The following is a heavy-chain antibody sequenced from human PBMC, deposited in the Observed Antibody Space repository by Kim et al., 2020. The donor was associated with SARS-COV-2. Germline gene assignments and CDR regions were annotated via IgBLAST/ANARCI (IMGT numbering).Heavy chain of an antibody. Sequence: SQTLSLTCVISGDSVSSNSAAWSWIRQSPSRGLKCLARTYYRSKWHFEYAVSVRGRITIDSDTSKNQFSLQLTSVTPEDTAVYYCARDRGASGKPGCFDSWGQGTLVTDSS. CDR1: GDSVSSNSAA. D-gene: IGHD1-1*01. J-gene: IGHJ5*01. V-gene: IGHV6-1*01. CDR2: TYYRSKWHF. CDR3: ARDRGASGKPGCFDS.